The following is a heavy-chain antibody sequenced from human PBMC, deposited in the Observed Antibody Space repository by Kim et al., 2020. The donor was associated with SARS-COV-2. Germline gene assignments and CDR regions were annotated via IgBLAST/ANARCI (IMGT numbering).Heavy chain of an antibody. CDR2: ISSSSSYT. CDR1: GFTFSDYY. D-gene: IGHD3-22*01. CDR3: ARVSSGYSTDNWYFDL. Sequence: GGSLRLSCAASGFTFSDYYMSWIRQAPGKGLEWVSYISSSSSYTNYADSVKGRFTISRDNAKNSLYLQMNSLRAEDTAVYYCARVSSGYSTDNWYFDLWGRGTLVTVSS. J-gene: IGHJ2*01. V-gene: IGHV3-11*05.